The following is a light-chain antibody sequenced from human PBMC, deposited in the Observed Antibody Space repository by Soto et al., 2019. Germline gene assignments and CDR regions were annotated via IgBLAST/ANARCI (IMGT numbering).Light chain of an antibody. J-gene: IGKJ1*01. CDR2: KAS. CDR1: QSITNW. Sequence: DIQMTQSPSTLSASVGARVTITCRASQSITNWLAWFQQKPGKAPKLLIYKASSLESGVPSRFSGSGSGTEFTLTISSLQPDDFATYYCQQYKTYSRTFGQGTKVDIK. CDR3: QQYKTYSRT. V-gene: IGKV1-5*03.